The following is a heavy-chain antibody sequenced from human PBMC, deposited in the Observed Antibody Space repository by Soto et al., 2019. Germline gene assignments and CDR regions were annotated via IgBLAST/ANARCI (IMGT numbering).Heavy chain of an antibody. CDR1: GFIFKDSW. D-gene: IGHD1-26*01. Sequence: TGGSLRLSCAASGFIFKDSWMHWVRQAPGKGLVWVSRINGEGTSTTYADSVKGRFTISRDNGKNTLYLQMNSLRAEDTAMYYCVREAVGTTAYGGQGAQVTVSS. CDR2: INGEGTST. CDR3: VREAVGTTAY. V-gene: IGHV3-74*01. J-gene: IGHJ4*02.